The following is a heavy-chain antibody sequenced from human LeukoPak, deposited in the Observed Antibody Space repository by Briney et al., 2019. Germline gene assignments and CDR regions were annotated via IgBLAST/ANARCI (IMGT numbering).Heavy chain of an antibody. CDR3: ASMVVVGATGGGSPDY. D-gene: IGHD1-26*01. CDR2: IYYSGST. Sequence: SETLSLTCTVSGGSISSYYWSWIRQPPGKGLEWIGYIYYSGSTYYNPSLKSRVTISVDRSKNQFSLKLSSVTAADTAVYYCASMVVVGATGGGSPDYWGQGTLVTVSS. CDR1: GGSISSYY. V-gene: IGHV4-59*12. J-gene: IGHJ4*02.